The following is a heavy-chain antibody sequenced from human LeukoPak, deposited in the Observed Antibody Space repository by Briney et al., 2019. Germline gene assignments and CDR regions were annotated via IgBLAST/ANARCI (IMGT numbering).Heavy chain of an antibody. CDR3: ARDTGDGWWFDH. Sequence: SVKVSCKASGGTFSSYAISWVRQAPGQGLEWMGGVIPIFGTTNYAQKFQGRVTITTDESTSTAYMELSSLRSEDTAVYYCARDTGDGWWFDHWGQGTLVTVSS. CDR2: VIPIFGTT. V-gene: IGHV1-69*05. D-gene: IGHD2-8*02. J-gene: IGHJ5*02. CDR1: GGTFSSYA.